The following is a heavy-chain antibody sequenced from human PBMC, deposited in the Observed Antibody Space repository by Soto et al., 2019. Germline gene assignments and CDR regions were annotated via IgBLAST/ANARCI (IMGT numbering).Heavy chain of an antibody. Sequence: PSETLSLTCTVSGGSISSYYWSWIRQPPGKGLEWIGYIYYSGSTNYNPSLKSRVTISVDTSKNQFSLKLSSVTAADTAVYYCARAFLWFGEPYGMDVWGQGTTVTVSS. V-gene: IGHV4-59*01. CDR1: GGSISSYY. CDR3: ARAFLWFGEPYGMDV. CDR2: IYYSGST. J-gene: IGHJ6*02. D-gene: IGHD3-10*01.